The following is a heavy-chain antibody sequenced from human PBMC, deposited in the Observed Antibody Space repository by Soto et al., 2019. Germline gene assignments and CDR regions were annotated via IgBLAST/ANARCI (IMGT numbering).Heavy chain of an antibody. CDR3: AYYYDTSAYFDH. CDR1: GVSINTGGYY. CDR2: IYYSGTT. Sequence: PSETLSLTCTVSGVSINTGGYYWSWIRQLPGKGLEWIGYIYYSGTTYYNSSLRSRVTISVDTSQNRFSLKMTSVTAADTAMYYRAYYYDTSAYFDHWGQGTLVTVSS. V-gene: IGHV4-31*03. D-gene: IGHD3-22*01. J-gene: IGHJ4*02.